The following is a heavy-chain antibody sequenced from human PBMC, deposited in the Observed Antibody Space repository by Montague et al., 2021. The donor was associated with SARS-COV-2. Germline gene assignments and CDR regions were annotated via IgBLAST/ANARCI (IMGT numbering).Heavy chain of an antibody. CDR1: GASITDFY. CDR2: IHYSGIT. Sequence: SETLSLTCTVSGASITDFYWSWIRLPPGKGLEWIGYIHYSGITNYNPSLRSRVTMSIDMPKSRFSLNLRSVTAAATAIYFCARITEVVPFDFWGQGTLVSVSS. CDR3: ARITEVVPFDF. V-gene: IGHV4-59*01. D-gene: IGHD3-22*01. J-gene: IGHJ4*02.